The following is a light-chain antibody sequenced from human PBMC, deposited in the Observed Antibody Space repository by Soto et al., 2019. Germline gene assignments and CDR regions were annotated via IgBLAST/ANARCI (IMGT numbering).Light chain of an antibody. Sequence: EVVMTQSPATLSVSPGERATLSCRARQFVSTNLAWYQQKPGQAPRLLIYSASTRATGIPARFSGSGSGTEFTLTISSLQSEDSAVYYCQQFNNWPPLTFGGGTKVEIK. CDR2: SAS. V-gene: IGKV3-15*01. CDR1: QFVSTN. J-gene: IGKJ4*01. CDR3: QQFNNWPPLT.